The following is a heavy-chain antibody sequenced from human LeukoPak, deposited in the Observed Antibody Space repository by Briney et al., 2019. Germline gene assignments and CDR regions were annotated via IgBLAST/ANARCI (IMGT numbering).Heavy chain of an antibody. CDR2: IKGDGRST. Sequence: GGSLRLSCATSGFTFSNYWMHWVRQVPGKGLVWVSRIKGDGRSTRNADSVEGRFTISRDNAKNTLYLQMNSLRAEDTAVYYCARDGPRLSYDSSGYSPRFDYWGQGTLVTVSS. D-gene: IGHD3-22*01. V-gene: IGHV3-74*01. J-gene: IGHJ4*02. CDR1: GFTFSNYW. CDR3: ARDGPRLSYDSSGYSPRFDY.